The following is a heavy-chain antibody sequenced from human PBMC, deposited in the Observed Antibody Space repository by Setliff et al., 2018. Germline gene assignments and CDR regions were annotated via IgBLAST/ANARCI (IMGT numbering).Heavy chain of an antibody. Sequence: SETLSLTCTVSGCSISSGSYYWSWLRQPAGKGLVWVGRLHTSGSTNYNPSLKGRATISLDTSRNQFSLELSSVTAADTAVYYCARDPGVHSGTWCLDSWGQGTQVTVSS. J-gene: IGHJ4*02. CDR3: ARDPGVHSGTWCLDS. V-gene: IGHV4-61*02. D-gene: IGHD2-8*01. CDR2: LHTSGST. CDR1: GCSISSGSYY.